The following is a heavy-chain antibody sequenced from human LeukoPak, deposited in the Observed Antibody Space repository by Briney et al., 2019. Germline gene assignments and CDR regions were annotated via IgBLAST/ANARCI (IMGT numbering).Heavy chain of an antibody. CDR1: GYTFTGYY. D-gene: IGHD3-22*01. CDR3: ARDYYDSSGYYLEAFDI. Sequence: ASVKVPCKASGYTFTGYYMHWVRRAPGQGLEWMGRINPNSGGTNYAQKFQGRVTMTRDTSISTAYMELSRLRSDDTAVYYCARDYYDSSGYYLEAFDIWGQGTMVTVSS. V-gene: IGHV1-2*06. J-gene: IGHJ3*02. CDR2: INPNSGGT.